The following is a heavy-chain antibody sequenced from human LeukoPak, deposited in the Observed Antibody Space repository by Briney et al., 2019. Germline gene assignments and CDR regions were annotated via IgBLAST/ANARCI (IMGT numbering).Heavy chain of an antibody. CDR1: GFTFSSGA. D-gene: IGHD3-9*01. CDR3: AKDHLYDILTGYYDRFDY. CDR2: ISVGGGST. J-gene: IGHJ4*02. V-gene: IGHV3-23*01. Sequence: GGSLRLSCVPSGFTFSSGAMGWARQAPGKGLGWASAISVGGGSTYYADSVKGRFTISRDNSKNTLYLQMNSLRAEDTAVYYCAKDHLYDILTGYYDRFDYWGQGTLVTVSS.